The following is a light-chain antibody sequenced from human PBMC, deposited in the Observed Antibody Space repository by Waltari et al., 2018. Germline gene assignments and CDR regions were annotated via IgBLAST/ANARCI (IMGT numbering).Light chain of an antibody. CDR2: EVT. CDR3: CSFAGSVTFVV. CDR1: SSDVGYYNL. V-gene: IGLV2-23*02. Sequence: QSALTQPASVSGSPGQSITIFCSGTSSDVGYYNLVSWYQQHPGKAPKVIIYEVTKRPSGVSNPFSGSKSGNTASLTSSGLQAEDEAEYFCCSFAGSVTFVVFGGGTKVTVL. J-gene: IGLJ2*01.